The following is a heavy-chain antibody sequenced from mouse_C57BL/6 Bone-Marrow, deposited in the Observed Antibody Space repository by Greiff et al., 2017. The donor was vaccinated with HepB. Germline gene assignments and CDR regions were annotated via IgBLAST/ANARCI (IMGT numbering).Heavy chain of an antibody. CDR3: ARGDYYGSSYPYFDV. Sequence: VQLQQSGPGLVQPSQSLSITCTVSGFSLTSYGVHWVRQSPGKGLEWLGVIWSGGSTDYNAAFISRLSISKDNSKSQVFFKMNSLQADDTAIYYCARGDYYGSSYPYFDVWGTGTTVTVSS. D-gene: IGHD1-1*01. CDR1: GFSLTSYG. CDR2: IWSGGST. V-gene: IGHV2-2*01. J-gene: IGHJ1*03.